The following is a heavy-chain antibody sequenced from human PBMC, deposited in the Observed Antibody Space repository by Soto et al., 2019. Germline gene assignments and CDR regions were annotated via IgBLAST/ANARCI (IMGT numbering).Heavy chain of an antibody. CDR1: GYTFTSYA. CDR3: AREWHGSGTSRIPWFDP. Sequence: GASVKVSCKASGYTFTSYAMHWVRQAPGQRLEWMGWINAGNGNTKYSQKFQGRVTITRDTPASTAYMELSSLRSEDTAVYYCAREWHGSGTSRIPWFDPWGQGTLVTVSS. V-gene: IGHV1-3*01. D-gene: IGHD3-10*01. J-gene: IGHJ5*02. CDR2: INAGNGNT.